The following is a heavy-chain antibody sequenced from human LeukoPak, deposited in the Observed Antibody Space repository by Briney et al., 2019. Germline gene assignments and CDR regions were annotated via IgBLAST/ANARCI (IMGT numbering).Heavy chain of an antibody. CDR3: AREGIASAGNPATNDY. CDR2: INPNSGGT. CDR1: GYTFTGYY. J-gene: IGHJ4*02. V-gene: IGHV1-2*02. Sequence: ASVKVSCKASGYTFTGYYMHCVRQAPGQGLEWMGWINPNSGGTNYAQKFRGRVTMTRDTSISTAYMELSRLRSDDTAVYYCAREGIASAGNPATNDYWGQGTLVTVSS. D-gene: IGHD6-13*01.